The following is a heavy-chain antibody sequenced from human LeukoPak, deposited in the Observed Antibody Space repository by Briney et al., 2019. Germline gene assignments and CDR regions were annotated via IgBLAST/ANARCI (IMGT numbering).Heavy chain of an antibody. CDR1: GGSFSGYY. D-gene: IGHD3-10*01. V-gene: IGHV4-34*01. CDR2: INHSGST. J-gene: IGHJ4*02. CDR3: ARVELGPEDY. Sequence: PSETLSLTCAVYGGSFSGYYWSWIRQPPGKGLEWIGEINHSGSTNYNPSLKSRVTISVDTSKNQFSLKLSSVTAADTAVYYCARVELGPEDYWGQGTLVTVSS.